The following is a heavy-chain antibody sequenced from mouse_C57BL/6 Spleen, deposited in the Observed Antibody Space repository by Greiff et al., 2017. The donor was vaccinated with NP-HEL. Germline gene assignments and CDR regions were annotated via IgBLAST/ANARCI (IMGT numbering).Heavy chain of an antibody. CDR3: AKSLSDYSNSYGYFDV. V-gene: IGHV1-7*01. CDR1: GYTFTSYW. CDR2: INPSSGYT. Sequence: QVQLQQSGAELAKPGASVKLSCKASGYTFTSYWMHWVKQRPGQGLEWIGYINPSSGYTKYNQKFKDKATLTADKSSRTSYMQLSSLTYEDSAVYDCAKSLSDYSNSYGYFDVWGTGTTVTVSS. J-gene: IGHJ1*03. D-gene: IGHD2-5*01.